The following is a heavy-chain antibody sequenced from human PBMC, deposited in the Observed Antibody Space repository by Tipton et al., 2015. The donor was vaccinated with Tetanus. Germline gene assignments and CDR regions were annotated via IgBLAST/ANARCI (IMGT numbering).Heavy chain of an antibody. D-gene: IGHD3-10*01. CDR1: GASISSNTYY. Sequence: TLSLTCTVSGASISSNTYYWGWIRQPPGKGLEWIASVSYSGSTYYNPSLKSRVTMSLDTSKNQISLRLRSVTAADTAVYYCARVKGTYNHYGLDVWGQGTTVTVAS. CDR2: VSYSGST. V-gene: IGHV4-39*07. J-gene: IGHJ6*02. CDR3: ARVKGTYNHYGLDV.